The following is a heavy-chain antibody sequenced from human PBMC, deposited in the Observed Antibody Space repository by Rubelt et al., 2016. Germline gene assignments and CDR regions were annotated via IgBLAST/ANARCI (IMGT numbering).Heavy chain of an antibody. CDR2: IKQDGSEK. CDR3: ARDSIVAVAGRSFDY. J-gene: IGHJ4*02. Sequence: GLEWVANIKQDGSEKYYVDSVKGRFTISRDNAKNSLYLQMNSLRAEDTALYYCARDSIVAVAGRSFDYWGQGTLVTVSS. D-gene: IGHD6-19*01. V-gene: IGHV3-7*01.